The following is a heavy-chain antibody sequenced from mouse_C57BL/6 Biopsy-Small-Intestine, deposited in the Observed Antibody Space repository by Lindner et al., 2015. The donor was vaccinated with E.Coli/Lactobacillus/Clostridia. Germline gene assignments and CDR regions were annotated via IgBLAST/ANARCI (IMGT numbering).Heavy chain of an antibody. CDR1: GYSITGNH. V-gene: IGHV1-42*01. J-gene: IGHJ2*01. Sequence: VQLQESGPELVKSGTSVKISCKASGYSITGNHMNWVKQSPEKSLEWIGEINPSTNGTTYNAKFRAKATLTIDKSSSTAYMQFKNLTSEDSAVYYCARREVYYFDFWGQGTTLTVSS. CDR3: ARREVYYFDF. CDR2: INPSTNGT.